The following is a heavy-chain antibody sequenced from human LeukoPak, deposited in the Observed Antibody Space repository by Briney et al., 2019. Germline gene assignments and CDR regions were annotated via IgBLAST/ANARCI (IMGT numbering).Heavy chain of an antibody. V-gene: IGHV3-48*03. D-gene: IGHD3-10*01. J-gene: IGHJ6*03. CDR1: GFTFSSYE. Sequence: PGGSLRLSCAASGFTFSSYEMNWVRQAPGKGLEWVSYISSSGSTIYYADSVKGRFTISRDNAKNSLYLQMNSLRAEDTAVYYCARDSPFGPGDYYYYMDVWGKGTTVTVSS. CDR2: ISSSGSTI. CDR3: ARDSPFGPGDYYYYMDV.